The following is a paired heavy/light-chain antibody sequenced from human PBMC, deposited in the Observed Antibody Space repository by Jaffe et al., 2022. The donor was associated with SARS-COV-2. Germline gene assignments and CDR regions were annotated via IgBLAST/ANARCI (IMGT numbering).Heavy chain of an antibody. J-gene: IGHJ4*02. CDR1: GVSIGSSTYC. Sequence: HLQLLESGPGLVKPSETLSLTCTVSGVSIGSSTYCWGWIRQPPGKGLEWIGSIYYTGSTYYNPSLKSRVTISVDTSKNQFSLKLTAVTATDTAVYYCASTHYYDYSGSWGQRSSTYYFDYWGQGTLVTVSS. V-gene: IGHV4-39*01. CDR3: ASTHYYDYSGSWGQRSSTYYFDY. D-gene: IGHD3-22*01. CDR2: IYYTGST.
Light chain of an antibody. CDR2: DVS. V-gene: IGLV2-14*03. CDR3: SSYTSSSTGL. Sequence: QSALTQPASVSGSPGQSITISCTGTSSDIGGYNYVSWYQQHPGKAPKLIIYDVSNRPSGVSNRFSGSKSGNTASLTISGLQAEDEADYYCSSYTSSSTGLFGGGTKLTVL. J-gene: IGLJ2*01. CDR1: SSDIGGYNY.